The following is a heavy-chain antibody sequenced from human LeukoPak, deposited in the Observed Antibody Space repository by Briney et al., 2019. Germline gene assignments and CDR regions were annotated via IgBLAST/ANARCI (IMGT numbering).Heavy chain of an antibody. CDR3: ATAGQYRFDN. CDR2: INNDGSTT. Sequence: GGSLRLSCAASGFTFSTFWMHCVRQAPGEGPVWVSRINNDGSTTNYADSVKGRFTISRDNAKNTLYLQMNSLTDDDTAVYYCATAGQYRFDNWGQGTLVTVSS. D-gene: IGHD6-19*01. CDR1: GFTFSTFW. V-gene: IGHV3-74*01. J-gene: IGHJ5*02.